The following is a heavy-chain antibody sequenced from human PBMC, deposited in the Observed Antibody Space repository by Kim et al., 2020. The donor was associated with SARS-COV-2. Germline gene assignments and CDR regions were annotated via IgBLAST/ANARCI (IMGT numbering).Heavy chain of an antibody. CDR2: INHSGST. CDR1: GGSFSGYY. V-gene: IGHV4-34*01. D-gene: IGHD1-7*01. CDR3: ARLDFNWNLPPSAFDI. Sequence: SETLSLTCAVYGGSFSGYYWSWIRQPPGKGLEWIGEINHSGSTNYNPSLKSRVTISVDTSKNQFSLKLSSVTAADTAVYYCARLDFNWNLPPSAFDIWGQGTMVTVSS. J-gene: IGHJ3*02.